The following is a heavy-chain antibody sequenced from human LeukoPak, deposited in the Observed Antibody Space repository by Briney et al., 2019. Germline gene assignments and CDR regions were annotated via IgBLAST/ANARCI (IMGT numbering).Heavy chain of an antibody. CDR1: GDSISSVDYY. CDR3: ARGPYSYDSSGAFDI. D-gene: IGHD3-22*01. CDR2: ISSSGST. J-gene: IGHJ3*02. Sequence: SQTLSLTCTVSGDSISSVDYYWSWILQPAGKGLEWIGRISSSGSTNYNPSLKSRVTISVDTSKNQFSLKLSSVTAADTAVYFCARGPYSYDSSGAFDIWGQGTMVTVSS. V-gene: IGHV4-61*02.